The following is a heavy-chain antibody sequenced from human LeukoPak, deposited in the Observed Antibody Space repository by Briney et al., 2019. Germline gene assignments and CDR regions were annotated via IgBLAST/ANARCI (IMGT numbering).Heavy chain of an antibody. CDR3: ARDSIVGATPFDY. CDR2: INSDGSST. D-gene: IGHD1-26*01. Sequence: PGGALRLSFGAPGFTFSSYWMDRGRQAPGKGVVWVSRINSDGSSTSYADSVKGRFTISRDNAKNTPYLQMNSLRAEDTAVYYCARDSIVGATPFDYWGQGTLVTVSS. V-gene: IGHV3-74*01. CDR1: GFTFSSYW. J-gene: IGHJ4*02.